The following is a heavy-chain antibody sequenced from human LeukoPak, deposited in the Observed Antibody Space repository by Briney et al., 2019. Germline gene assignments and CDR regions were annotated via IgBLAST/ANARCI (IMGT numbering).Heavy chain of an antibody. CDR3: ARENWNDVGDYYYYMDV. CDR2: ISAYNGNT. J-gene: IGHJ6*03. Sequence: GASVNVSCKASGYTFTSYGISWVRQAPGQGLEWMGWISAYNGNTNYAQKLQGRVTMTTDTSMSTAYMELRSLRSDDTAVYYCARENWNDVGDYYYYMDVWGKGTTVTVSS. V-gene: IGHV1-18*01. CDR1: GYTFTSYG. D-gene: IGHD1-1*01.